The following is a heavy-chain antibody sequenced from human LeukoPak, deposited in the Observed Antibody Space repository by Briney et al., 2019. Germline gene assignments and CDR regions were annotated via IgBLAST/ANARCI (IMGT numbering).Heavy chain of an antibody. D-gene: IGHD4-23*01. Sequence: RGSLRLSCAASGFTFSSYAMSWVRQAPGKGLEWVSAISGSGGSTYYADSVKGRFTISRDNSKNTLYLQMNSLRAEDTAVYYCAKSSMTMVVKDCFDYWGQGTLVTVSS. CDR1: GFTFSSYA. CDR2: ISGSGGST. J-gene: IGHJ4*02. CDR3: AKSSMTMVVKDCFDY. V-gene: IGHV3-23*01.